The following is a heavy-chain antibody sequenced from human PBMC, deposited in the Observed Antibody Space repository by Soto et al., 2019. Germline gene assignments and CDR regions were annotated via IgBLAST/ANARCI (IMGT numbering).Heavy chain of an antibody. CDR1: GFTFSSYA. CDR3: AKVPPGYSSSWGDAFDI. J-gene: IGHJ3*02. V-gene: IGHV3-23*01. D-gene: IGHD6-13*01. CDR2: ISGSGGST. Sequence: GGSLRLSCAASGFTFSSYAMSWVRQAPGKGLEWVSAISGSGGSTYYADSVKGRFTISRDNSKNTLYLQMNSLRAEDTAVYYCAKVPPGYSSSWGDAFDIWGQGTMVTVSS.